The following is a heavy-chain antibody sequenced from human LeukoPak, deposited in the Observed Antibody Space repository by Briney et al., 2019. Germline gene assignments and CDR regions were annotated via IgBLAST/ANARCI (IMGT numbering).Heavy chain of an antibody. D-gene: IGHD6-19*01. CDR1: GGSISTISYY. V-gene: IGHV4-39*01. CDR3: ARHPSGRQWLGGGNWFDP. J-gene: IGHJ5*02. Sequence: PPETLSLTCSVSGGSISTISYYWGWIRQPPGKGLEWIGSICYSGSTYYNPSLRSRVTISMDTSKNQFSLKLSSVTAADTAVYYCARHPSGRQWLGGGNWFDPWGQGTLVTVSS. CDR2: ICYSGST.